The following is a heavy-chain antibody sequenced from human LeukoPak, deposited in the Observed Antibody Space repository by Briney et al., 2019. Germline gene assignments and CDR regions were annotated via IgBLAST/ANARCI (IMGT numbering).Heavy chain of an antibody. CDR3: APHRIPAALASAFDY. V-gene: IGHV4-39*01. CDR2: IYYSGYT. D-gene: IGHD2-2*01. Sequence: SETLSLTCTVSGGSISTSTYYWNWIRQPPGKELEWIGTIYYSGYTYYNPSLQSRLTISVDTSRNQFSLKLTSVTAADTAVYYCAPHRIPAALASAFDYWGQGTLVTVSS. CDR1: GGSISTSTYY. J-gene: IGHJ4*02.